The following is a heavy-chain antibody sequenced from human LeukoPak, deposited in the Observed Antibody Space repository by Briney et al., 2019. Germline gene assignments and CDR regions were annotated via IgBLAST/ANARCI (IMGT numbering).Heavy chain of an antibody. Sequence: GGSLRLSCAASGFTLSTHTMNWVRQGPGKGLEGVSSIISSSDIYYADSVKGRFTISRDSAKNSLYLQMNSLTAEDTAVYYCARVGRAWLQLDSLEYWGLGTLVTVSS. J-gene: IGHJ4*02. CDR2: IISSSDI. CDR3: ARVGRAWLQLDSLEY. D-gene: IGHD5-24*01. CDR1: GFTLSTHT. V-gene: IGHV3-21*01.